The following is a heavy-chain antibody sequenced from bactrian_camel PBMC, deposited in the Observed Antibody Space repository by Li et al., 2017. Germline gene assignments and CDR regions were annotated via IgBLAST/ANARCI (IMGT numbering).Heavy chain of an antibody. V-gene: IGHV3S1*01. CDR1: GYTYNRNC. J-gene: IGHJ4*01. D-gene: IGHD1*01. CDR2: IYTGRGST. Sequence: HVQLVESGGGSVQAGGSLRLSCAASGYTYNRNCMAWFRQAPGKEREGVATIYTGRGSTYYADSVKGRFTISQDRAENTMYLQMNNLKPDDTAVYYCAAIVRFQTFDWVCDQPSRGTQVTVS.